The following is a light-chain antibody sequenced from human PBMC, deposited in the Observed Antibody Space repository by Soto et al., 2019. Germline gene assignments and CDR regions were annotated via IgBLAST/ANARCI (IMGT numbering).Light chain of an antibody. CDR3: SSYAGSNNVV. J-gene: IGLJ2*01. CDR1: SSDIGGYNY. Sequence: QSVLTQPPSASGSPGQSVTISCTGTSSDIGGYNYVSWYQQHPGKAPKLMIYDVSERPSGVPDRFSGSKSGNTASLTVSGLQAEDEADYFCSSYAGSNNVVFGGGTKLHRP. V-gene: IGLV2-8*01. CDR2: DVS.